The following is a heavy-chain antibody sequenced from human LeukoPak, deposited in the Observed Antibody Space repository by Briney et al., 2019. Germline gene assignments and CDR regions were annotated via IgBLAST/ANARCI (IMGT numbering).Heavy chain of an antibody. V-gene: IGHV1-2*02. J-gene: IGHJ5*02. D-gene: IGHD3-22*01. Sequence: ASVKVSCKASGYTFTGYYMHWVRQAPGQGLEWMGWINPNSGGTNYAQKFQGRVTMTEDTSTDTAYMELSSLRSEDAAVYYCATPPRDYYDSSGKFPNWFDPWGQGTLVTVSS. CDR3: ATPPRDYYDSSGKFPNWFDP. CDR2: INPNSGGT. CDR1: GYTFTGYY.